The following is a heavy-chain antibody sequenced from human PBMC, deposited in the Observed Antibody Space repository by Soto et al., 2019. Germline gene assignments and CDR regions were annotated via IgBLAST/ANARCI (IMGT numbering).Heavy chain of an antibody. J-gene: IGHJ5*02. CDR1: GGSISSGDYY. CDR2: IYYSGST. V-gene: IGHV4-30-4*01. Sequence: SETLSLTCTVSGGSISSGDYYWSWIRQPPGKGLEWIGYIYYSGSTYYNPSLKSRVTISVDTSKNQFSLKLSSVTAADTAVYYYARDGPGWFDPWGQGTRVTVSS. CDR3: ARDGPGWFDP.